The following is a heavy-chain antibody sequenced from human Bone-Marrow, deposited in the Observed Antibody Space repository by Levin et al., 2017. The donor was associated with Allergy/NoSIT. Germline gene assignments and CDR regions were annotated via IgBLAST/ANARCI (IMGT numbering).Heavy chain of an antibody. D-gene: IGHD2-2*01. J-gene: IGHJ3*02. CDR2: IYWDDDK. CDR3: AHLSTLGAFDI. V-gene: IGHV2-5*02. Sequence: GSGPTLVKPTQTLTLTCTFSGFSLSTTGVGVGWIRQPPGKALEWLALIYWDDDKRYSPSLKSSLTITKDTSKNQVVLTMTNMDPVDTATYYCAHLSTLGAFDIWGQGTMVTVSS. CDR1: GFSLSTTGVG.